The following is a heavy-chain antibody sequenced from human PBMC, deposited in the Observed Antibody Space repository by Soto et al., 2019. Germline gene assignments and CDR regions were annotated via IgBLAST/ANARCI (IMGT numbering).Heavy chain of an antibody. D-gene: IGHD3-22*01. CDR2: IYYSGST. Sequence: SETLSLTCAVYGGSFSGYYWSWIRQPPGTGLEWIGYIYYSGSTYYNPSLKSRVTISVDTSKNQFSLKLSSVTAADTAVYYCARGNYYDGKNYYYGMDIWGQGTTVTVSS. CDR1: GGSFSGYY. J-gene: IGHJ6*02. CDR3: ARGNYYDGKNYYYGMDI. V-gene: IGHV4-34*01.